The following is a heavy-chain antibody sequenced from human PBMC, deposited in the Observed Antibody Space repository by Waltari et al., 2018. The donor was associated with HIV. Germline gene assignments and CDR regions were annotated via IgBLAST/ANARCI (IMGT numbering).Heavy chain of an antibody. CDR1: GFTVSSNY. CDR3: ASIAYCGGDCYPRGMDV. J-gene: IGHJ6*02. CDR2: SYSGGST. D-gene: IGHD2-21*02. V-gene: IGHV3-66*01. Sequence: EVQLVESGGGLVQPGGSLRLSCAASGFTVSSNYMSWGRQAPGKGLEWVSVSYSGGSTYDADSVKGRFTISRDNSKNTLYLQMNSLRAEDTAVYYCASIAYCGGDCYPRGMDVWGQGTTVTVSS.